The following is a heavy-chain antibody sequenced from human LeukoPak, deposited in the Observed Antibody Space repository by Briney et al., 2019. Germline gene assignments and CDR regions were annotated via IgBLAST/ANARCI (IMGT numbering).Heavy chain of an antibody. Sequence: SETLSLTCTVSGYSISSDYYWGWIRQSPGKGLEWIGSIFHSGSTYYNPSLKSRVTISVDTSKNQFSLKLTSVTAADTAVYYCARDDETWGQGTMVTVSS. J-gene: IGHJ3*01. V-gene: IGHV4-38-2*02. CDR3: ARDDET. CDR1: GYSISSDYY. CDR2: IFHSGST.